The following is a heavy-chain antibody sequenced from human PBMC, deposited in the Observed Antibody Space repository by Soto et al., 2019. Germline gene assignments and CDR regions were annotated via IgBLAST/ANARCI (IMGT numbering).Heavy chain of an antibody. D-gene: IGHD6-13*01. V-gene: IGHV1-2*04. J-gene: IGHJ6*02. CDR2: INPNSGGT. Sequence: GASVKVSCKASGYTFTGYYMHWVRQAPGQGLEWMGWINPNSGGTNYAQKFQGWVTMTRDTSISTAYMELSRLRSDDTAVYYCARDQVGKQQLVSNYYYGMDVWGQGTTVTVSS. CDR3: ARDQVGKQQLVSNYYYGMDV. CDR1: GYTFTGYY.